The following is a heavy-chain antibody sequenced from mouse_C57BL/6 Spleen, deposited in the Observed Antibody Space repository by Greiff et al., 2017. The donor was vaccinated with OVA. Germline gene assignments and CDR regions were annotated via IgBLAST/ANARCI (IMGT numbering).Heavy chain of an antibody. CDR2: IYPGNSDT. J-gene: IGHJ3*01. D-gene: IGHD1-1*01. Sequence: VQLKESGTVLARPGASVKMSCKTSGYTFTSYWMHWVKQRPGQGLEWIGAIYPGNSDTSYNQKFKGKAKLTAVTSASTAYMELSSLTNEDSAVYYCTHYYGSSSFAYWGQGTLVTVSA. CDR3: THYYGSSSFAY. CDR1: GYTFTSYW. V-gene: IGHV1-5*01.